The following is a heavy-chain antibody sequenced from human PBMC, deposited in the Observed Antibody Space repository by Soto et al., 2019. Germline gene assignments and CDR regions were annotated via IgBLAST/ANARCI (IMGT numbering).Heavy chain of an antibody. D-gene: IGHD2-21*02. CDR2: IIPIFGTP. J-gene: IGHJ6*02. V-gene: IGHV1-69*06. Sequence: QVQLVQSGAEVKKPGSSVKVSCKASGGTFNNYAISWVRQAPGQGLEWLGGIIPIFGTPQYAQRFQGRVTITADKSTDTVYLELSSDDAAVYYCARSEYTDLNFYAMDVWGQGTTVTVSS. CDR1: GGTFNNYA. CDR3: ARSEYTDLNFYAMDV.